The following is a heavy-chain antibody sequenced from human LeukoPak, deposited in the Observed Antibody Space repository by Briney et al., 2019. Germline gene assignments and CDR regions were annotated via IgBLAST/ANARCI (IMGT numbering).Heavy chain of an antibody. V-gene: IGHV1-24*01. CDR1: GYTLTELS. D-gene: IGHD3-22*01. CDR2: FDPEDGET. J-gene: IGHJ4*02. CDR3: ATAHTYYYDSSGYY. Sequence: RASVKVSCKVSGYTLTELSMHWVRQAPGKGLEWMGGFDPEDGETIYAQKFQGRVTMTEDTSTGTAYMELSSLRSEDTAVYYCATAHTYYYDSSGYYWGQGTLVTVSS.